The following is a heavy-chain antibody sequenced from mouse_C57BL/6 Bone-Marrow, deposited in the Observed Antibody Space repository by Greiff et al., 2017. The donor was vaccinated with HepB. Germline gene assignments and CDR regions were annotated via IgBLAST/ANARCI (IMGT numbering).Heavy chain of an antibody. D-gene: IGHD1-1*01. J-gene: IGHJ2*01. CDR3: AREGRIYYYGSSYYFDY. Sequence: EVMLVESGGGLVKPGGSLKLSCAASGFTFSSYAMSWVRQTPEKRLEWVATISDGGSYTYYPDNVKGRFTISRDNAKNNLYLQMSHLKSEDTAMYYCAREGRIYYYGSSYYFDYWGQGTTLTVSS. CDR2: ISDGGSYT. CDR1: GFTFSSYA. V-gene: IGHV5-4*01.